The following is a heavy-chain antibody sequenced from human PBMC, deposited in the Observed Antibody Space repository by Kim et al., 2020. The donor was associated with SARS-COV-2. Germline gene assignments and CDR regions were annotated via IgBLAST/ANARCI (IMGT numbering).Heavy chain of an antibody. CDR3: AKGDSSSCVGWFDP. J-gene: IGHJ5*02. D-gene: IGHD6-13*01. V-gene: IGHV3-30*02. Sequence: ADSVKGRFTISRDNSKNTLYLQMNSLRAEDTAVYYCAKGDSSSCVGWFDPWGQGTLVTVSS.